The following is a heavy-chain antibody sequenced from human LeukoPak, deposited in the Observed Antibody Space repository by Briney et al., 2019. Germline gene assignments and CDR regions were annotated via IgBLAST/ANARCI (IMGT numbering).Heavy chain of an antibody. CDR1: GGSISSSSYY. V-gene: IGHV4-39*07. D-gene: IGHD6-6*01. CDR2: IYYSGST. Sequence: SETLSLTCTVSGGSISSSSYYWGWIRQPPGKGLEWIGSIYYSGSTYYNPSLKSRVTISVDTSKNKFSLKLSSVTAADTAVYYCARDYSSSSVVNAFDIWGQGTMVTVSS. CDR3: ARDYSSSSVVNAFDI. J-gene: IGHJ3*02.